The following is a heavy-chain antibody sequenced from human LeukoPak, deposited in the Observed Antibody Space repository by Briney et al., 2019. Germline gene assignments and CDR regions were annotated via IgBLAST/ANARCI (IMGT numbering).Heavy chain of an antibody. Sequence: ASVKVSCKASGYTFTGYYMHWVRQAPGQGLERMGWINPNSGGTNYAQKFQGRVTMTRDTSISTAYMELSRLRSDDTAVYYCARADDYGDYAYFQHWGQGTLVTVSS. CDR2: INPNSGGT. CDR3: ARADDYGDYAYFQH. V-gene: IGHV1-2*02. J-gene: IGHJ1*01. D-gene: IGHD4-17*01. CDR1: GYTFTGYY.